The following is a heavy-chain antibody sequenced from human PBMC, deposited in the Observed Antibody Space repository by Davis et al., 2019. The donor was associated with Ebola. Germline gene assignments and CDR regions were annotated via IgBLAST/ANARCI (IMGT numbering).Heavy chain of an antibody. CDR1: GFTFSSYW. V-gene: IGHV4-39*01. CDR3: ARQWGYYDSSGYYSSAIDY. J-gene: IGHJ4*02. Sequence: GSLRLSCAASGFTFSSYWMSWIRQPPGKGLEWIGSIYYSGSTYYNPSLKSRVTISVDTSKNQFSLKLSSVTAADTAVYYCARQWGYYDSSGYYSSAIDYWGQGTLVTVSS. D-gene: IGHD3-22*01. CDR2: IYYSGST.